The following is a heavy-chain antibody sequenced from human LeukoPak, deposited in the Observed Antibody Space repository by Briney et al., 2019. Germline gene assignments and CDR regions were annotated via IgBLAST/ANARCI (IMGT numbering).Heavy chain of an antibody. CDR1: GFSLSTSRVG. CDR3: VHDIPGGEGFLH. CDR2: IYGNDNK. D-gene: IGHD2-2*01. V-gene: IGHV2-5*01. Sequence: SGPTLLKPPPTLTLTCTFSGFSLSTSRVGVGWVRQPPGKALQWLALIYGNDNKRYSPSLKNRLSISKDTSTNSVVLTMTNMDPVDTATYYCVHDIPGGEGFLHWGQGTMVTVSS. J-gene: IGHJ1*01.